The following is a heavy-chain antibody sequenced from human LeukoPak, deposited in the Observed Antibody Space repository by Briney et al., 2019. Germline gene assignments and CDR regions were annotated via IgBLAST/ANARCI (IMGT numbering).Heavy chain of an antibody. Sequence: SVKVSCKASGGTFSSYAISWVRQAPGQGLEWMGRIIPIFGTANYAQKFQGRVTITADKSTSTAYMELSSLRSEDTAVYFWPKTAYEILTGYYFDYWGQGTLVTVSS. CDR1: GGTFSSYA. CDR3: PKTAYEILTGYYFDY. D-gene: IGHD3-9*01. V-gene: IGHV1-69*06. J-gene: IGHJ4*02. CDR2: IIPIFGTA.